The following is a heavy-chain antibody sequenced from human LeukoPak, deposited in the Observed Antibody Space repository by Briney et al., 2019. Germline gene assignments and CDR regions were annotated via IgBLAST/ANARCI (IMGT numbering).Heavy chain of an antibody. CDR3: AKQLGYCSDGSCYFPY. Sequence: GGSLRLSCAASGFIFSSYSMSWVRQAPGKGLEWVSAISNNGGYTYYADSVQGRFTISRDNSKSTLCLQMNSLRAEDTAVYYCAKQLGYCSDGSCYFPYWGQGTLVTVSS. J-gene: IGHJ4*02. D-gene: IGHD2-15*01. V-gene: IGHV3-23*01. CDR1: GFIFSSYS. CDR2: ISNNGGYT.